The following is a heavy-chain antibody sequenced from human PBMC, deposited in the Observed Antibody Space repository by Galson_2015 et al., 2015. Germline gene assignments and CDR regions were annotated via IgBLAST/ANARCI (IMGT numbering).Heavy chain of an antibody. Sequence: CKASGYTFTSYDINWVRQATGQGLEWMGWMNPNSGNTGYAQKFQGRVTMTRNTSITTAYLKLSSLRSEDTAVYYCARARLDGSLNYYYGMDVWGRGTTVTVSS. V-gene: IGHV1-8*01. CDR2: MNPNSGNT. CDR3: ARARLDGSLNYYYGMDV. CDR1: GYTFTSYD. D-gene: IGHD3-9*01. J-gene: IGHJ6*02.